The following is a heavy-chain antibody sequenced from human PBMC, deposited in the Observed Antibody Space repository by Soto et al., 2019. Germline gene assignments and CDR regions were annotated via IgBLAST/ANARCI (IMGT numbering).Heavy chain of an antibody. CDR1: GGSISSSSYY. CDR2: IYYSGST. Sequence: SETLSLTCTVSGGSISSSSYYWGWIRQPPGKGLEWIGSIYYSGSTYYNPSLKSRVTISVDTSKNQFSLKLSSVTAADTAVYYCARQDEAARRLNWFDPWGQGTLVTVSS. J-gene: IGHJ5*02. D-gene: IGHD6-6*01. CDR3: ARQDEAARRLNWFDP. V-gene: IGHV4-39*01.